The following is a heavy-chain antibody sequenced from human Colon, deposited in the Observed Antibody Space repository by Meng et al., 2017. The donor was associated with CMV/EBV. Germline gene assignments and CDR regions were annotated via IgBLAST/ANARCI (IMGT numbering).Heavy chain of an antibody. CDR2: IRYDGINK. CDR1: GFTFSSYG. D-gene: IGHD4-17*01. CDR3: TKGGDTVFDY. Sequence: GESLEISCAASGFTFSSYGMHWVRQTPGKGLEWVAFIRYDGINKYYADSVKGRFTICRDNSKSTLYLQMGSVRGDDTAVYYCTKGGDTVFDYWGQGTQVTVSS. V-gene: IGHV3-30*02. J-gene: IGHJ4*02.